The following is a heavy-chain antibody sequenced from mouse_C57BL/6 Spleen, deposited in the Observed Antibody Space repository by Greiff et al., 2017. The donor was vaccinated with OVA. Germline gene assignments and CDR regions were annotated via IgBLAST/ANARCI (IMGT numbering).Heavy chain of an antibody. Sequence: VQRVESGPELVKPGASVKISCKASGYAFSSSWMNWVKQRPGKGLEWIGRIYPGDGDTNYNGKFKGKATLTADKSSSTAYMQLSSLTSEDSAVYFCARVGYSINYFDYWGQGTTLTVSS. D-gene: IGHD2-5*01. V-gene: IGHV1-82*01. CDR3: ARVGYSINYFDY. J-gene: IGHJ2*01. CDR2: IYPGDGDT. CDR1: GYAFSSSW.